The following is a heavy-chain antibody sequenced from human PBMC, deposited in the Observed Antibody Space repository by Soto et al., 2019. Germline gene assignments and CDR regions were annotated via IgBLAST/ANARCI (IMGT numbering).Heavy chain of an antibody. CDR3: ARDIVVVPAASNWFDP. J-gene: IGHJ5*02. Sequence: ASVKVSCKGSGYTFTGYYMHWVRQAPGQGLEWMGWINPNSGGTNYAQKFQGWVTMTRDTSISTAYMELSRLRSDDTAVYYCARDIVVVPAASNWFDPWGQGTLVTVSS. CDR1: GYTFTGYY. V-gene: IGHV1-2*04. D-gene: IGHD2-2*01. CDR2: INPNSGGT.